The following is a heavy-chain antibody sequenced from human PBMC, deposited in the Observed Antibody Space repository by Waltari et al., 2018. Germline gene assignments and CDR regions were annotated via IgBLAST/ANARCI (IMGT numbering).Heavy chain of an antibody. Sequence: QVQLQESGPGQVKPSETLSLTCSVSNGSITGFFWNWIRQSPGKGLERTGYIYSTGSTDYNPSLKSRVTISVDTAKNQFSLRLNSVTAAETGVYYCARGRIHYTSSWFDPWGQGTLVTVSS. CDR3: ARGRIHYTSSWFDP. CDR1: NGSITGFF. D-gene: IGHD3-10*01. V-gene: IGHV4-59*01. J-gene: IGHJ5*02. CDR2: IYSTGST.